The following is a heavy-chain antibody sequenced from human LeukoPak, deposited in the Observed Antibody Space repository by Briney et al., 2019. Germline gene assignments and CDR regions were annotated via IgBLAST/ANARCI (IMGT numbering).Heavy chain of an antibody. V-gene: IGHV1-69*05. D-gene: IGHD1-7*01. CDR3: VGNYVGGSDY. CDR2: IIPIFGTA. CDR1: GGTFSSYA. Sequence: SVKVSCKASGGTFSSYAISWVRQAPGQGLEWMGGIIPIFGTANYAQKFQGRVTITTDESTSTAYMELSSLRSEDTAVYYRVGNYVGGSDYWGQGTLVTVSS. J-gene: IGHJ4*02.